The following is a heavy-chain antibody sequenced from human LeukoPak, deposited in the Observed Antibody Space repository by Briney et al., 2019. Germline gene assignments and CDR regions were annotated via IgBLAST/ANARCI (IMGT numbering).Heavy chain of an antibody. CDR1: GGSFSGYY. D-gene: IGHD5-12*01. Sequence: SETLSLTCAVYGGSFSGYYWSWIRQPPGKGLEWIGEINHSGSTNYNPSLKSRVTISVDTSKNQFFLRLSSVTAADTAVYYCARGGYSGYGGRFDYWGQGTLVTVSS. V-gene: IGHV4-34*01. CDR2: INHSGST. CDR3: ARGGYSGYGGRFDY. J-gene: IGHJ4*02.